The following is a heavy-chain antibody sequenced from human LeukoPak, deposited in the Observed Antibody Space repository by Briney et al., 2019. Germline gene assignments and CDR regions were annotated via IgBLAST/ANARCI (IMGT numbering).Heavy chain of an antibody. Sequence: GRSLRLSCAASGFTFSSYGMHWVRQAPGKGLEWVAVISYDGSNKYYADSVKGRFTISRDNSKNTLYLQMNSLRAEDTAVYYCARREWDGPDMYYFDYWGQGTLVTVSS. V-gene: IGHV3-30*03. CDR1: GFTFSSYG. J-gene: IGHJ4*02. D-gene: IGHD1-26*01. CDR2: ISYDGSNK. CDR3: ARREWDGPDMYYFDY.